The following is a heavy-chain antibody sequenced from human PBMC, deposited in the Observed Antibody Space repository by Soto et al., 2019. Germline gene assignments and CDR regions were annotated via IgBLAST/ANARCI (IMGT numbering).Heavy chain of an antibody. CDR1: GFTFSSYA. V-gene: IGHV3-23*01. CDR3: AKGRTFKSREVAVAAANWFDH. Sequence: EVQLLESGGGLVQPGGSLRLSCAASGFTFSSYAMSWVRQAPGKGLEWVSAISGSGGSTYYADSVKGRFTISRDNSKNTLYLQMNSMRAVDTDVYYCAKGRTFKSREVAVAAANWFDHWGQGTLVTVSS. J-gene: IGHJ5*02. CDR2: ISGSGGST. D-gene: IGHD6-13*01.